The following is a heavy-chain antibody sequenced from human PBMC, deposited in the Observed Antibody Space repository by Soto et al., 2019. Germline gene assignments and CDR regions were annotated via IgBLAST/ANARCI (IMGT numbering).Heavy chain of an antibody. Sequence: QVQLVQSGAEVKKPGASVKVSCKASGYTFTNYAIHWVRQAPGQRLEWMRWINAGSGNTKYSQRFEGRVSITRDTSASTAYMEVSSLTSEDTAVYYCACEQQLATFQHWGQGTLVTVSS. CDR2: INAGSGNT. CDR1: GYTFTNYA. CDR3: ACEQQLATFQH. D-gene: IGHD6-13*01. V-gene: IGHV1-3*01. J-gene: IGHJ1*01.